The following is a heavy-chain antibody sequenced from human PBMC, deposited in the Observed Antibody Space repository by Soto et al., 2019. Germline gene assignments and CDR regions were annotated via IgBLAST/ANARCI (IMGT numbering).Heavy chain of an antibody. J-gene: IGHJ6*02. CDR2: IIPLLDTT. CDR3: AGPPELTRIYYYYGMDV. CDR1: GGTFSNDI. V-gene: IGHV1-69*08. D-gene: IGHD1-7*01. Sequence: ASVKVSCKTSGGTFSNDIITWVRQAPGQGLEWMGRIIPLLDTTNYAQKFQGRVTITADESTSTAYMELSSLRSEDTAVYYCAGPPELTRIYYYYGMDVWGQGTTVTVSS.